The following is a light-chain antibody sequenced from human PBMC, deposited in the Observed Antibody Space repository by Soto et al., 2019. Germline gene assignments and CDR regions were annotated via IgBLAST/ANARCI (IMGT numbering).Light chain of an antibody. CDR3: SSYACSNNFD. V-gene: IGLV2-8*01. CDR2: EVT. CDR1: SSDVGGYDY. Sequence: QSALTQPPSASGSPGQSVTISCTGTSSDVGGYDYVSWYQQHPGKAPKLMIYEVTKRPSGVPDRFSGSKSGNTASLTVSGLQAEDEADYYCSSYACSNNFDFGTGTKVTVL. J-gene: IGLJ1*01.